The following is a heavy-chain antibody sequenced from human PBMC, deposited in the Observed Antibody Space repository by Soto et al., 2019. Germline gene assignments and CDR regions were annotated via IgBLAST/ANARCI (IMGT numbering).Heavy chain of an antibody. V-gene: IGHV3-23*01. Sequence: FXFSSYAMSWVRQAPGKGLEWVSVISGSDDSTYYADSVKGRFTISRDNSKNTLYLQMNSLRAEDTAVYYCAKRSSSSTFDYWGQGTLVTVSS. CDR3: AKRSSSSTFDY. CDR1: FXFSSYA. J-gene: IGHJ4*02. CDR2: ISGSDDST. D-gene: IGHD6-6*01.